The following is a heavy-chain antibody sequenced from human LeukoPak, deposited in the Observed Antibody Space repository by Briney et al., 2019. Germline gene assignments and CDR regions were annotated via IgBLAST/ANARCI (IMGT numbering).Heavy chain of an antibody. D-gene: IGHD3-3*01. CDR2: IYTSGST. V-gene: IGHV4-4*07. CDR1: GGSISSYY. CDR3: ARDHDFWSEINYYYYMDV. Sequence: PSETLSLTCTVSGGSISSYYWSWIRQPAGKELEWIGRIYTSGSTNYNPSLKSRVTMSVDTSKNQFPLKLSSVTAADTAVYYCARDHDFWSEINYYYYMDVWGKGTTVTVSS. J-gene: IGHJ6*03.